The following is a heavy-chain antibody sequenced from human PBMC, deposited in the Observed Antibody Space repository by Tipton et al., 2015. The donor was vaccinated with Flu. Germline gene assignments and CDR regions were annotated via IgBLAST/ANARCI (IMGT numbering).Heavy chain of an antibody. CDR3: ARVSGCGGDCYWVYYYYYGMDV. D-gene: IGHD2-21*02. Sequence: SLRLSCAASGFTFSSYWMHWVRQAPGKGLVWVSRINSDGSSTSYADSVKGRFTISRDNAKNTLYLQMNSLRAEDTAVYYCARVSGCGGDCYWVYYYYYGMDVWGQGTTVTVSS. CDR2: INSDGSST. J-gene: IGHJ6*02. CDR1: GFTFSSYW. V-gene: IGHV3-74*01.